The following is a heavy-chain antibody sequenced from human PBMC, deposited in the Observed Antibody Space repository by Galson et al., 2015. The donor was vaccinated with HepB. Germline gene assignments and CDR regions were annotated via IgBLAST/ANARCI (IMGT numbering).Heavy chain of an antibody. V-gene: IGHV3-53*01. CDR1: GFTVSGNY. CDR3: ARDLDVGYGDSPDAFDI. Sequence: SLRLSCAASGFTVSGNYMSWVRQALGKGLEWVSVIYSGGSTYYADSVKGRFTISRDNSKNTLYLQMNSLRAKDTAVYYCARDLDVGYGDSPDAFDIWGQGTMVTVSS. CDR2: IYSGGST. J-gene: IGHJ3*02. D-gene: IGHD4-17*01.